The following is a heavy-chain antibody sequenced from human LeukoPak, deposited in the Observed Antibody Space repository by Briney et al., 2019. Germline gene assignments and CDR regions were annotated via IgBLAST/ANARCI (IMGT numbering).Heavy chain of an antibody. V-gene: IGHV3-23*01. CDR3: AKSVRLTVVTYFDY. Sequence: GGSLRLSCAASGFTFSTYAVNWVRQAPGKGLEWVSTISGSGDSTYYADSVKGRFTISRDNSKDTLYLQMSSVRVDDTAVYYCAKSVRLTVVTYFDYWGQGTLVTVSS. CDR1: GFTFSTYA. D-gene: IGHD2-21*02. CDR2: ISGSGDST. J-gene: IGHJ4*02.